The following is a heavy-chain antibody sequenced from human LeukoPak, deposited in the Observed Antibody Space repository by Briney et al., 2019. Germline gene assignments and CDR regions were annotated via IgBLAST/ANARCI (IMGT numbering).Heavy chain of an antibody. CDR2: IYSGGTI. CDR1: GFTVSSNY. V-gene: IGHV3-53*01. D-gene: IGHD3-16*01. J-gene: IGHJ4*02. Sequence: GGSLRLSCTVSGFTVSSNYMSWVRQAPGKGLEWVSVIYSGGTIYYADSVKGRFTISRDNSKNTLYLQMNSLRAEDTAVYYCARDLYNYAYWGQGTLVTVSS. CDR3: ARDLYNYAY.